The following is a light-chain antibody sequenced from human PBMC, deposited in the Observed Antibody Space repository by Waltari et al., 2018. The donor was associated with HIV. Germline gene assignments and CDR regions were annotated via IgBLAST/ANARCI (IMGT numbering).Light chain of an antibody. CDR1: NLASNG. J-gene: IGLJ1*01. V-gene: IGLV3-9*01. Sequence: SYELTQKPSVSVSLGQTATVACGGDNLASNGVHWYQQKPGRPTVLVIYDNNKRPSGIPGRFSGFNSGITATLTISGAQGDDEADYYCQVWDSDTGVFGSGTKVTVL. CDR2: DNN. CDR3: QVWDSDTGV.